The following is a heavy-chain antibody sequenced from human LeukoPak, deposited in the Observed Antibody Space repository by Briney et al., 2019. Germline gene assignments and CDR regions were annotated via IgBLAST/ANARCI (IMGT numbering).Heavy chain of an antibody. CDR3: ARGDVSDAFDI. J-gene: IGHJ3*02. V-gene: IGHV1-69*13. CDR2: IIPIFGTA. D-gene: IGHD3-16*01. Sequence: SVKVSCNVSGGTFSSYAISWVRQAPGQGLEWMGGIIPIFGTANYAQKFQGRVTITADESSSTAYMELSSLRSEDTAVYYCARGDVSDAFDIWGPGTMVTATS. CDR1: GGTFSSYA.